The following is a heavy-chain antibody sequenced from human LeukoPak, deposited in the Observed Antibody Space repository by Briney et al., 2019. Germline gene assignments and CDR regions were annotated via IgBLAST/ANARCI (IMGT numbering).Heavy chain of an antibody. V-gene: IGHV3-43D*03. Sequence: GGSLRLSCAASGFIFDDYAMHWVRQAPGKGLEWVSVISWDGGSSYYADSVKGRFTISRDNSKNSLFLQMNSLRVEDTALYYCAKAIAAAGTLSYFEYWGQGTLATVSS. D-gene: IGHD6-13*01. CDR2: ISWDGGSS. CDR1: GFIFDDYA. J-gene: IGHJ4*02. CDR3: AKAIAAAGTLSYFEY.